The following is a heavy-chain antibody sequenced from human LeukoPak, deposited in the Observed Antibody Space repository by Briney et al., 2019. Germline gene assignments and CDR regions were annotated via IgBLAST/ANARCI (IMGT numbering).Heavy chain of an antibody. V-gene: IGHV3-23*01. D-gene: IGHD4-11*01. CDR1: GFTFSSYS. CDR3: ARWGNDYSQFDS. Sequence: GGSLRLSCAASGFTFSSYSMNWVRQAPGKGLEWVSVVSGSGDNTNYADSVKGRFTISRDNSKNTLFLQMNSLRTEDTAVYFCARWGNDYSQFDSWGQGTLVTVS. J-gene: IGHJ4*02. CDR2: VSGSGDNT.